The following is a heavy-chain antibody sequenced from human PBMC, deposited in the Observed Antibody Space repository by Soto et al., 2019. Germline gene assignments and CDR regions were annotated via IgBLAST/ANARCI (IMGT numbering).Heavy chain of an antibody. V-gene: IGHV6-1*01. Sequence: PSQTLSLTCAISGDSVSSNTAAWNWIRSSPSRGLEWLGRTYYRSNWRHDYAVSVKSRITVNPDTSKNHFSLQLNSVTPDDTAVYYCERGVAGSGFELWGQGTLVTVPS. D-gene: IGHD6-19*01. CDR1: GDSVSSNTAA. CDR3: ERGVAGSGFEL. J-gene: IGHJ4*02. CDR2: TYYRSNWRH.